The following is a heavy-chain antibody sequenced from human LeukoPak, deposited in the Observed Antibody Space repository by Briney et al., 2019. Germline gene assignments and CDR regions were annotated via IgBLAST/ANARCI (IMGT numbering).Heavy chain of an antibody. CDR3: ARRVYSSSWYWYFDL. CDR1: GGSISSYY. CDR2: IYYSGST. Sequence: PSETLSLTCTVSGGSISSYYWSWIRQPPGKGLEWIGYIYYSGSTNYNPSLKSRVTISVDTSKNQFSLKLSSVTAADTAVYYCARRVYSSSWYWYFDLWGRGTLVTVSS. V-gene: IGHV4-59*01. J-gene: IGHJ2*01. D-gene: IGHD6-13*01.